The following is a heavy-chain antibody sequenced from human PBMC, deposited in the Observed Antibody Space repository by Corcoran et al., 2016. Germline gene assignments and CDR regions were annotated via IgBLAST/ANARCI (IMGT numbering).Heavy chain of an antibody. V-gene: IGHV1-18*01. D-gene: IGHD3-10*01. CDR1: GYTFNNYG. Sequence: QLQLVQSGGEVKKPGASVKVSCKTSGYTFNNYGISWVRQAPGHGLEWMGWISGYNDNTKYAQKFQGRVTMTTDTSTTTVYMELRSLRFDDTAVYYGARDPGSGSRRVWDYWGQGTLVTVSS. CDR3: ARDPGSGSRRVWDY. CDR2: ISGYNDNT. J-gene: IGHJ4*02.